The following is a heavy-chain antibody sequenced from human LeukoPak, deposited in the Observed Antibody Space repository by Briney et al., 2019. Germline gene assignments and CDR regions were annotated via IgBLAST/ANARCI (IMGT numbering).Heavy chain of an antibody. CDR3: ARGFGLWFGELFEYFQH. CDR1: GYTLTELS. D-gene: IGHD3-10*01. Sequence: ASVKVSCKVSGYTLTELSMHWVRQAPGQGLEWMGWINPNSGGTNYAQKFQGRVTMTRDTSISTAYMELSRLRSDDTAVYYCARGFGLWFGELFEYFQHWGQGTLVTVSS. V-gene: IGHV1-2*02. CDR2: INPNSGGT. J-gene: IGHJ1*01.